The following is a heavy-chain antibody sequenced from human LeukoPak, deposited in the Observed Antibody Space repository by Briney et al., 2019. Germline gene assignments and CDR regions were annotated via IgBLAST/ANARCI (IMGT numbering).Heavy chain of an antibody. CDR1: GDSINSGGYY. CDR2: IYYRGST. V-gene: IGHV4-39*01. Sequence: SETLSLTCTVSGDSINSGGYYWGWIRQPPGEGLEWIGSIYYRGSTYYNPSLKSRVTISVDTSKNQFSLKLSSVTAADTAVYYCARLETGASGSYAYDYWGQGTLVTVSS. J-gene: IGHJ4*02. CDR3: ARLETGASGSYAYDY. D-gene: IGHD1-26*01.